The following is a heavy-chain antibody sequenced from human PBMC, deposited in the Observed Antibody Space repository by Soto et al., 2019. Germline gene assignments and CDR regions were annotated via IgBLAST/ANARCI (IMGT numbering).Heavy chain of an antibody. CDR2: ISSSSSYI. D-gene: IGHD2-15*01. Sequence: GGSLRLSCAASGFTFSSYSMNWVRQAPGKGLEWVSSISSSSSYIYYADSVKGRFTISRDNAKNSLYLQMNSLRAEDTAVYYCARDWCSGGSCYSEYVAFDIWGQGTMVTVSS. CDR3: ARDWCSGGSCYSEYVAFDI. V-gene: IGHV3-21*01. CDR1: GFTFSSYS. J-gene: IGHJ3*02.